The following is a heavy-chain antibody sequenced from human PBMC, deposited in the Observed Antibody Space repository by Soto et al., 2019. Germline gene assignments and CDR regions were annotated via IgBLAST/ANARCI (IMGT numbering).Heavy chain of an antibody. J-gene: IGHJ1*01. D-gene: IGHD2-15*01. CDR1: GFTFSSYA. Sequence: EVQLLESGGGLVQPGGSLRLSCAASGFTFSSYAMSWVRQAPGKGLEWVSAISGSGGSTYYADSVKGRFTISRDNSKNTLYLQMNSLRAEDTAVYYCAKELRLGYCSGGSCYVAEYFQHWGQGTLVTVSS. V-gene: IGHV3-23*01. CDR2: ISGSGGST. CDR3: AKELRLGYCSGGSCYVAEYFQH.